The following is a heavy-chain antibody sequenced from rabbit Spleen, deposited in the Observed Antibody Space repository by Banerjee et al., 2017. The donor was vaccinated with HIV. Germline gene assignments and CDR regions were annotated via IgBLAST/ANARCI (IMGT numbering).Heavy chain of an antibody. V-gene: IGHV1S45*01. Sequence: QEQLEESGGDLVKPEGSLTLTCTASGFSFSSSYWICWVRQAPGKGLEWIACIYAGSGSTYYASWAKGRFTISKSSSTTVTLQMTSLTAADTATYFCARDNGSGDYIDVYFDLWGPGTL. CDR3: ARDNGSGDYIDVYFDL. J-gene: IGHJ4*01. CDR1: GFSFSSSYW. CDR2: IYAGSGST. D-gene: IGHD1-1*01.